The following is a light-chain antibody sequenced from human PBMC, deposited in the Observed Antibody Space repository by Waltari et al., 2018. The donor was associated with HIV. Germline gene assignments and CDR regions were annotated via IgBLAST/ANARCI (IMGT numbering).Light chain of an antibody. CDR3: QQAYSTPPT. CDR1: QSISSY. Sequence: DIQMTQSPASLSASVGNRITITCRASQSISSYLSWYQQRPGRAPKLLIYGASTLQSGVPSRFRGGGSGTDFTLTISSLQPGDSATYYCQQAYSTPPTFGQGTKGESK. CDR2: GAS. V-gene: IGKV1-39*01. J-gene: IGKJ1*01.